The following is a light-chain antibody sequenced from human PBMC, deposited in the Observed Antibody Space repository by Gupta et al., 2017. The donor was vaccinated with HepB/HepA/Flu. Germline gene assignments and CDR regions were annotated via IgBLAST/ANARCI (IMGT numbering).Light chain of an antibody. CDR2: LGS. V-gene: IGKV2-28*01. J-gene: IGKJ1*01. CDR1: QSLLHSNGYNY. CDR3: MQGRQTWT. Sequence: DIVMTQSPLSLPVTPGEPASISCRSNQSLLHSNGYNYLDWYLQKPGQSPQLLIFLGSNRASGVPDRFSGSGSGTDFTLKISKVEAEDVGVYYCMQGRQTWTFGQGTKVEIK.